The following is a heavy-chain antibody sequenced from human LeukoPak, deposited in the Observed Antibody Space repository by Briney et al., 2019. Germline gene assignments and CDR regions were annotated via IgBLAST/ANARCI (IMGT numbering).Heavy chain of an antibody. D-gene: IGHD6-13*01. CDR1: GGSISSYH. Sequence: SETLSLTCTVSGGSISSYHWSWIRQPPGKGLEWIGYIYYSGSTNYNPSLKSRVTISVDTSKNQFSLKLSSVTAADTAVYYCARDVGSIAAAGTSGYYGMDVWGQGTTVTVSS. J-gene: IGHJ6*02. CDR3: ARDVGSIAAAGTSGYYGMDV. CDR2: IYYSGST. V-gene: IGHV4-59*01.